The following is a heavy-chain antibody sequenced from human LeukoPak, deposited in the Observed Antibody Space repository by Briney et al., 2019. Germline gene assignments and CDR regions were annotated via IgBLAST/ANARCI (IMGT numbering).Heavy chain of an antibody. V-gene: IGHV1-24*01. CDR2: FDPEDGET. Sequence: ASVKVSCKASGYTFTSYYMHWVRQAPGQGLEWMGGFDPEDGETIYAQKFQGRVTMTEDTSTDTAYMELSSLRSEDTAVYYCATEVVPAAIRAYYYYGMDVWGQGTTVTVSS. J-gene: IGHJ6*02. CDR1: GYTFTSYY. CDR3: ATEVVPAAIRAYYYYGMDV. D-gene: IGHD2-2*01.